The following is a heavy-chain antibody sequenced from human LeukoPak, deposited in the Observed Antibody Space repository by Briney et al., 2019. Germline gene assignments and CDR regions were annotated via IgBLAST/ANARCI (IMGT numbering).Heavy chain of an antibody. J-gene: IGHJ4*02. CDR3: ARVRVAFDY. CDR1: GYSISSGYY. V-gene: IGHV4-38-2*02. Sequence: PSETLSLTCTVSGYSISSGYYWGWIRQPPGKGLEWIGSIYHSGSTYYNPSLKSRVTISVDTSKNQFSLKLSSVTAADTAVYYCARVRVAFDYWGQGTLVTASS. D-gene: IGHD2-15*01. CDR2: IYHSGST.